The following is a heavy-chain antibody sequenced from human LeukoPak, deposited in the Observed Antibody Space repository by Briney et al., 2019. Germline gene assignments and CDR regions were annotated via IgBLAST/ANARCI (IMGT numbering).Heavy chain of an antibody. CDR2: IYWSSSGT. Sequence: PGGSLRLSCVVSGFTSEDHAMHWVRQAPGKGLEWVSGIYWSSSGTGYADSVKGRFTFSRDSAKNSLYLQMNSRRPEDTALYYCEKDITRGGADVWGKGTTVTASS. J-gene: IGHJ6*04. V-gene: IGHV3-9*02. CDR3: EKDITRGGADV. CDR1: GFTSEDHA. D-gene: IGHD3-10*01.